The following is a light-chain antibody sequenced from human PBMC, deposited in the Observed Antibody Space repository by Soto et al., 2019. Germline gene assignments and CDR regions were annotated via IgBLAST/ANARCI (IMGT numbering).Light chain of an antibody. CDR3: SAYSTGSNPVL. CDR1: SSDVGSTFNY. Sequence: QSVLTQPASVSGSPGQSITISCTGTSSDVGSTFNYVSWYQHHPGKAPRLIMSDVNHRPSGVSDRFSGSKSGNTASLTISGLPAEDEADYFCSAYSTGSNPVLYGGGTKLTVL. J-gene: IGLJ3*02. V-gene: IGLV2-14*03. CDR2: DVN.